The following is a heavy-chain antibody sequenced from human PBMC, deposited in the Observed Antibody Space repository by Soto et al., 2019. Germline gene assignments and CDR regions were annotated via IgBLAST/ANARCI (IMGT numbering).Heavy chain of an antibody. J-gene: IGHJ3*02. CDR1: GFTFTSSA. Sequence: QMQLVQSGPEVKKPGTSVKVSCKASGFTFTSSAVQWVRPARGQRLEWIGWIVVGSGNTNYAQKFQERVTITRDMSTSTAYMELSSLRSEDTAVYYCAAEEYYYGSGSSAFDIWGQGTMVTVSS. CDR3: AAEEYYYGSGSSAFDI. V-gene: IGHV1-58*01. D-gene: IGHD3-10*01. CDR2: IVVGSGNT.